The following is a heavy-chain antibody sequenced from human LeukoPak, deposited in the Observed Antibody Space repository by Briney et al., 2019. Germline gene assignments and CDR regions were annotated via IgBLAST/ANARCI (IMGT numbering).Heavy chain of an antibody. J-gene: IGHJ6*03. V-gene: IGHV3-23*01. CDR2: ISGPAGSW. Sequence: GGSLRLSCAASGFTFSSYAMSWVRQAPGKGLEWVSAISGPAGSWDYADSVKGRFTISRDNAKNTLYLKMNSLRAEDTAVYYCASLTYYDFWSGWTYYYYYMDVWGKGTTVTVSS. CDR3: ASLTYYDFWSGWTYYYYYMDV. D-gene: IGHD3-3*01. CDR1: GFTFSSYA.